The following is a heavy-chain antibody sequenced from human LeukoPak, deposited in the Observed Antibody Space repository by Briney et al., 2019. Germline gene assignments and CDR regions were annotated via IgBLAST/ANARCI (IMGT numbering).Heavy chain of an antibody. J-gene: IGHJ4*02. CDR2: IKSKTDGCTT. D-gene: IGHD3-22*01. Sequence: GGSLRLSCAASGFTFSNAWMSWVRQAPGKGLEWVGRIKSKTDGCTTDYAAPVKGRFTISRDDSKNTLYLQMNSLKTEDTAVYYCTTAPNNYYDSSGYWAYWGQGTLVTVSS. CDR3: TTAPNNYYDSSGYWAY. V-gene: IGHV3-15*01. CDR1: GFTFSNAW.